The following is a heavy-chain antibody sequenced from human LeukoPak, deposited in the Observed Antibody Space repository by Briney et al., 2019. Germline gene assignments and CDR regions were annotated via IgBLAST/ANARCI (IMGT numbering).Heavy chain of an antibody. CDR3: AKGYTYFDY. CDR1: GFTFSSYG. Sequence: PGGSLRLSCAASGFTFSSYGMHWVRQAPGKGLEWVSGISGSAITYYADSVKGRFTISRDNSKNTVYLQMNSLRAEDTAVYYCAKGYTYFDYWGQGTLVTVSS. V-gene: IGHV3-23*01. J-gene: IGHJ4*02. D-gene: IGHD1-1*01. CDR2: ISGSAIT.